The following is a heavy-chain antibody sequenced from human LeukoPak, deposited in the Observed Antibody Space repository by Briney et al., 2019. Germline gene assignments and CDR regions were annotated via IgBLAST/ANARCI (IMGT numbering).Heavy chain of an antibody. D-gene: IGHD5-18*01. V-gene: IGHV4-59*12. Sequence: SETLSLTCTVSGGSISSYYWSWVRQPPGKGLEWIGFVYYTGSTNYSPSLKSRVTISVDTSKNQFSLKLSSVTAADTAVYYCARRGYSYGRPAFFDYWGQGTLVTVSS. CDR3: ARRGYSYGRPAFFDY. CDR1: GGSISSYY. J-gene: IGHJ4*02. CDR2: VYYTGST.